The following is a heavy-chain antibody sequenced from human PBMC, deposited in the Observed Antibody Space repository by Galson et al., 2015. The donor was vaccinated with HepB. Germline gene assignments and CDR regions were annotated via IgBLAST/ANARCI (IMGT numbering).Heavy chain of an antibody. CDR2: ISGSGDTT. CDR3: AELGLTEATDY. D-gene: IGHD1-14*01. V-gene: IGHV3-23*01. Sequence: SLRLSCAASGFTFSNYAMSWVRQAPGKGLEWVSDISGSGDTTYYADSVKGRFTISRDNSKNTLYLQMHSLRADDTAVYYCAELGLTEATDYWGQGTLVTVSS. CDR1: GFTFSNYA. J-gene: IGHJ4*02.